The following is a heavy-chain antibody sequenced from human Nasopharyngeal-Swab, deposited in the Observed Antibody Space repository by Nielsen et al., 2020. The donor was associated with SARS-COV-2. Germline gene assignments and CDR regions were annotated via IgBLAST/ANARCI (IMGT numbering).Heavy chain of an antibody. CDR3: AREVDSYDSSGYWSF. V-gene: IGHV3-11*04. D-gene: IGHD3-22*01. J-gene: IGHJ4*02. Sequence: GESLEISCAASGFSFSDYYMSWIRQAPGKGLEWISYISSSGGTIYSADSVKGRFTISRDNAKNSLYLQMNSLRAEDSAVYYCAREVDSYDSSGYWSFWGQGTLVTVSS. CDR2: ISSSGGTI. CDR1: GFSFSDYY.